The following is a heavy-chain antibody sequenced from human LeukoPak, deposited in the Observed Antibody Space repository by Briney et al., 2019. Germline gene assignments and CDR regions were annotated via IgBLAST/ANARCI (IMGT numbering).Heavy chain of an antibody. CDR3: ARQPVYGGNSH. CDR2: IYYSGST. CDR1: SGSISSSSYY. J-gene: IGHJ4*02. D-gene: IGHD4-23*01. V-gene: IGHV4-39*01. Sequence: SETLSLTCTVSSGSISSSSYYWGWIRQPPGKGLEWIGSIYYSGSTYYNPSLKSRVTISVDTSKNQSSLKLSSVTAADTAVYYCARQPVYGGNSHWGQGTLVTVSS.